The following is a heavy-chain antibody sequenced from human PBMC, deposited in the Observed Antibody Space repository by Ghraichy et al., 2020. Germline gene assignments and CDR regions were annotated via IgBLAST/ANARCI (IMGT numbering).Heavy chain of an antibody. CDR1: GFTVSSNY. CDR2: IYSGGST. Sequence: LSLTCAASGFTVSSNYMSWVRQAPGKGLEWVSVIYSGGSTYYADSVKGRFTISRDNSKNTLYLQMNSLRAEDTAVYYCARGRSLQFDYWGQGTLVTVSS. V-gene: IGHV3-66*01. CDR3: ARGRSLQFDY. J-gene: IGHJ4*02.